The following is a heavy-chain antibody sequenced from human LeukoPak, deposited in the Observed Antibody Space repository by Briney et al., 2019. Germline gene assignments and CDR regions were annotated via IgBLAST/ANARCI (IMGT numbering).Heavy chain of an antibody. CDR1: GGSISSYY. CDR3: ARGLVGGGSCYYSLRRFCYYGMDV. Sequence: SETLSLTCTVSGGSISSYYWSWIRQPPGKGLEWIGYIYYSGSTNYNPSLKSRVTISVDTSKNQFSLKLSSVTAADTAVYYCARGLVGGGSCYYSLRRFCYYGMDVWGQGTTVTVSS. D-gene: IGHD2-15*01. CDR2: IYYSGST. V-gene: IGHV4-59*01. J-gene: IGHJ6*02.